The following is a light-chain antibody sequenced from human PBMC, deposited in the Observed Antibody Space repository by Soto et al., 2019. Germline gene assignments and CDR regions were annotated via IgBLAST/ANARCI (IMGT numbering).Light chain of an antibody. Sequence: NQMTQAQSCLSASLRDTVLMTCRASQSIALSVNWYQQKPGKAPKLLIYVAFTLESGVPSRFSGSGSGTEFTLTIRSLQPEDFATYYCQQSFRSPITFGQGTRLAI. V-gene: IGKV1-39*01. CDR3: QQSFRSPIT. CDR2: VAF. CDR1: QSIALS. J-gene: IGKJ5*01.